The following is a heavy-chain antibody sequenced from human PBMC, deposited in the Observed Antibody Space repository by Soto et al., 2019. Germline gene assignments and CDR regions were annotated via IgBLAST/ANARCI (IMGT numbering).Heavy chain of an antibody. J-gene: IGHJ3*02. D-gene: IGHD5-12*01. V-gene: IGHV1-18*01. CDR1: GLTFTSSG. Sequence: GAPVKVSSKASGLTFTSSGISWVRQAPGQRLEWMGWISAYNGNTNYAQKLQGRVTMTTDTSTSTAYMELRSLRSDDTAVYYCAISGYLGIHSTPQSWFNDAFDIWGQGTMVTVSS. CDR3: AISGYLGIHSTPQSWFNDAFDI. CDR2: ISAYNGNT.